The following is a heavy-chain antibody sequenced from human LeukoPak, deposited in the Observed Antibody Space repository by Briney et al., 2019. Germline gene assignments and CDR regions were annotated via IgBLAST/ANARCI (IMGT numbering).Heavy chain of an antibody. D-gene: IGHD2-21*01. CDR3: ARVSLFSFDP. V-gene: IGHV4-34*01. CDR1: GGSFSGYY. CDR2: INHSGST. J-gene: IGHJ5*02. Sequence: PSGTLSLTCAVYGGSFSGYYWSWIRQPPGKGLEWIGEINHSGSTNYNPSLKSRVTISVDTSKNQFSLKLSSVTAADTAVYYCARVSLFSFDPWGQGTLVTVSS.